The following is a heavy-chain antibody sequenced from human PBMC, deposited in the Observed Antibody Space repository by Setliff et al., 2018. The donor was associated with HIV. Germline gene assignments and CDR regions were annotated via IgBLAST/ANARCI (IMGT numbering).Heavy chain of an antibody. CDR1: GGPISSYY. J-gene: IGHJ4*02. CDR2: IYTSGST. V-gene: IGHV4-4*09. CDR3: ARRDGYSYGFYFDY. Sequence: PSETLSLTCTVSGGPISSYYWSWIRRPPGKGLEWIGYIYTSGSTNYNPSLKSRVTISVDTSKNQFSLKLSSVTAADTAVYYCARRDGYSYGFYFDYWGQGTLVTVSS. D-gene: IGHD5-18*01.